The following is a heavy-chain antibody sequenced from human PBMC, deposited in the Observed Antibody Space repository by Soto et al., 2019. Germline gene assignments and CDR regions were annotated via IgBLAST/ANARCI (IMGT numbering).Heavy chain of an antibody. CDR1: GGSISSSNYF. J-gene: IGHJ3*01. V-gene: IGHV4-39*01. D-gene: IGHD3-16*01. CDR3: ASPTLGAFDF. CDR2: ISYSGTT. Sequence: KPSETLSLTCTVSGGSISSSNYFWGWIRQPPGKGLEWIGSISYSGTTSYNSSLRSRLTMSVDTSKNQFSLRLSSVTAADTAVYYCASPTLGAFDFWGRGTMVTVSS.